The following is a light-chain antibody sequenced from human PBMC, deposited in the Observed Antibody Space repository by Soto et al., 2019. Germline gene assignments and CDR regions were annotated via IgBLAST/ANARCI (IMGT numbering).Light chain of an antibody. Sequence: EVVLTQSPGTLSLSPGETATLSCRASRSISSRYLTWYQQKPGQAPSLIIYGASSRATGIADRFSGSGAGTDFILTITRLEPEDFAVYYCQQYGSSTQVTFGGGTKVEIK. CDR2: GAS. V-gene: IGKV3-20*01. J-gene: IGKJ4*01. CDR1: RSISSRY. CDR3: QQYGSSTQVT.